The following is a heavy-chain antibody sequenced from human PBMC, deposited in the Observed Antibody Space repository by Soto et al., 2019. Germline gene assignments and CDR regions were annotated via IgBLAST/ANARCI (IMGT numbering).Heavy chain of an antibody. V-gene: IGHV3-30*03. J-gene: IGHJ3*02. Sequence: VGSLRLSCSASRFSLSTYGMHWVRQATGKGLEWVAVISSDVSEKHYADSVKGRFTISRDNSKYTLYLQMNVLRGEDTAVYYSATDGRYNYDTDAFDIWCQETMVIV. CDR2: ISSDVSEK. D-gene: IGHD5-18*01. CDR1: RFSLSTYG. CDR3: ATDGRYNYDTDAFDI.